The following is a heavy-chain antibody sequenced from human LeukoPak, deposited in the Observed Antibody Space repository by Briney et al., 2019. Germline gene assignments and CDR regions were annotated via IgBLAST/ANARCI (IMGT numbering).Heavy chain of an antibody. V-gene: IGHV3-21*01. D-gene: IGHD3-22*01. CDR3: ARDSVDYYDSSGYSDY. J-gene: IGHJ4*02. CDR1: GFNLNSYM. CDR2: ISSTGSYI. Sequence: GGSLRLSCAASGFNLNSYMLNWVRQAPGKGLEWVSSISSTGSYIYYADSVKGRFTISRDNAKNSLYLQMNSLRAEDTAVYYCARDSVDYYDSSGYSDYWGQGTLVTVSS.